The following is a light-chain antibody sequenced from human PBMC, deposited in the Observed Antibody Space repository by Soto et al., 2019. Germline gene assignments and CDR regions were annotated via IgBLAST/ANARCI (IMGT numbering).Light chain of an antibody. CDR3: QSYDNTLGAGV. V-gene: IGLV1-40*01. CDR1: TSNIGAGYD. J-gene: IGLJ1*01. Sequence: HSVLTQPPSVSGAPGQRVTISCTGSTSNIGAGYDVHWYQQLPETAPKLLIYVNSNRPSGVPDRFSGFKSGTSASLAITGLQAEDEADYYCQSYDNTLGAGVFGTGTKVTVL. CDR2: VNS.